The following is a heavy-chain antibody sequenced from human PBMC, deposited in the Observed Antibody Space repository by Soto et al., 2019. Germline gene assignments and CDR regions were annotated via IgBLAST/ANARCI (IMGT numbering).Heavy chain of an antibody. D-gene: IGHD3-3*01. CDR3: ARGTIFGVVIQGEFDP. Sequence: GESLKISCKGSGYSFTSYWIGWVRQMPGKGLEWMGIIYPGDSDTRYSPSFQGQVTISADKSISTAYLQWSSLKASDTAMYYCARGTIFGVVIQGEFDPWGQGTLVTVSS. CDR1: GYSFTSYW. V-gene: IGHV5-51*01. J-gene: IGHJ5*02. CDR2: IYPGDSDT.